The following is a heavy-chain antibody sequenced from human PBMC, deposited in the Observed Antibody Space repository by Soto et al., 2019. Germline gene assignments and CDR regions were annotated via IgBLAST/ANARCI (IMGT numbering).Heavy chain of an antibody. V-gene: IGHV4-31*03. J-gene: IGHJ4*02. CDR2: IYYSGST. CDR1: GGSISSGGYY. D-gene: IGHD3-9*01. Sequence: PSETLSLTCTVSGGSISSGGYYWSWIRQHPGKGLEWIGYIYYSGSTYYNPSLKSRVTISVDTSKNQFSLKLSSVTAADTAVYYCARIPIPYYDILTGYLHPFDYWGQGTLVTVSS. CDR3: ARIPIPYYDILTGYLHPFDY.